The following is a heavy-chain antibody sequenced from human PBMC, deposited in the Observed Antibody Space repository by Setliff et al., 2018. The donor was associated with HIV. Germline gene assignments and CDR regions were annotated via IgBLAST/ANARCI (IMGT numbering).Heavy chain of an antibody. CDR3: AKDRIFGEVIKGAFDI. Sequence: GESLKISCAASGFTFSTYDVNWVRQAPGKGLEWVSGISDSGSKSYYVDSVRGRFTISRDNSKNTLYLQMKSLRAEDTAVYYCAKDRIFGEVIKGAFDIWGQGTKVTVSS. J-gene: IGHJ3*02. CDR2: ISDSGSKS. V-gene: IGHV3-23*01. D-gene: IGHD3-3*02. CDR1: GFTFSTYD.